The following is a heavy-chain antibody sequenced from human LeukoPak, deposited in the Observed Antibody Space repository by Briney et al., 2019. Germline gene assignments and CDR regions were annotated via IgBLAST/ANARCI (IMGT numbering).Heavy chain of an antibody. CDR3: ASSYAECYLYHFDD. J-gene: IGHJ4*02. V-gene: IGHV4-39*07. Sequence: SETLSHTCNVSGASIRSGVYYSGWIRQPPGKGLQWTGSFYYSWSTDCNPSLQSRVTISVDTSKTKNNFSVKVRFVTAPDTTVYYCASSYAECYLYHFDDCGQGTLVTVSS. CDR1: GASIRSGVYY. D-gene: IGHD2-21*01. CDR2: FYYSWST.